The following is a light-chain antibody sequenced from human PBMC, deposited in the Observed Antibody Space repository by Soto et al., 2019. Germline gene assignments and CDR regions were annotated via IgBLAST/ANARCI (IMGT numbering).Light chain of an antibody. CDR3: QQYNKLPPT. CDR2: RAS. CDR1: QSVSNN. J-gene: IGKJ1*01. Sequence: EIVMTQSPATLSVSPGESATLSCWASQSVSNNLAWYQQKPGQAPRLLIYRASTRATGIPARFSGSGSGTEFTLPFSSLQSEDFALFYCQQYNKLPPTFGQGTRVEIK. V-gene: IGKV3-15*01.